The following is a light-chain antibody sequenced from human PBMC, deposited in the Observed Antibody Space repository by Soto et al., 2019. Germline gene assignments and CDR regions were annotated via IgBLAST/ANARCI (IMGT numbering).Light chain of an antibody. Sequence: DIQMTQSPSSLSASVGDRVTITCQASQDIKNFLNWYQQKPVKAPKLLIYDASNLEAGVPSRFSGSGSGTDFSFTISSLQPEDIATYYCQQFDLLPTFCQGTNLEIK. J-gene: IGKJ2*01. V-gene: IGKV1-33*01. CDR2: DAS. CDR1: QDIKNF. CDR3: QQFDLLPT.